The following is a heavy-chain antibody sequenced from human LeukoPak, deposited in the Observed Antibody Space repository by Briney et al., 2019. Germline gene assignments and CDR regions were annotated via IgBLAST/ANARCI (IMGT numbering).Heavy chain of an antibody. D-gene: IGHD6-13*01. Sequence: GGSLRLSCAASGFTFSSYGMHLVRQAPGKGLEWVAVIWYDGSNKYYADSVKGRFTISRDNSKNTLYLQMNSLRAEDTAVYYCAREGGQDSSSWYGFDYGMDVWGQGTTVTVSS. J-gene: IGHJ6*02. CDR1: GFTFSSYG. CDR2: IWYDGSNK. V-gene: IGHV3-33*01. CDR3: AREGGQDSSSWYGFDYGMDV.